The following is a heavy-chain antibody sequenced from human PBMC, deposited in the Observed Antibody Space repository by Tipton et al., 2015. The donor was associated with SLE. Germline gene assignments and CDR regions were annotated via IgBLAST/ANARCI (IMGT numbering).Heavy chain of an antibody. D-gene: IGHD3-9*01. CDR1: GFTFSRYT. J-gene: IGHJ4*02. CDR2: ISYDGSNK. V-gene: IGHV3-30*04. Sequence: SLRLSCATSGFTFSRYTMHWVRQAPGKGLEWVALISYDGSNKYYADSVKGRFTISRDNSKNTLYLQMNSLRAEDTAVYYCARDPYYDFLTGQGLDYWGQGTPVTASS. CDR3: ARDPYYDFLTGQGLDY.